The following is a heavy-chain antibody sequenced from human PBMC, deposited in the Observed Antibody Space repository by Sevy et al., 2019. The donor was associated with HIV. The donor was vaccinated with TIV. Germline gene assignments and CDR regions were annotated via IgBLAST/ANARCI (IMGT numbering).Heavy chain of an antibody. CDR2: IATDPSDI. J-gene: IGHJ4*02. Sequence: GGSLRLSCAASGFTFSSTWMHWIRQVSGKGLEWVSRIATDPSDIIYAVSVRGRFTISRDNAKNTLYLQINDLRAEDTGVYYCATDQAKTGPTPIEYWGQRTLVTVSS. V-gene: IGHV3-74*01. D-gene: IGHD2-15*01. CDR1: GFTFSSTW. CDR3: ATDQAKTGPTPIEY.